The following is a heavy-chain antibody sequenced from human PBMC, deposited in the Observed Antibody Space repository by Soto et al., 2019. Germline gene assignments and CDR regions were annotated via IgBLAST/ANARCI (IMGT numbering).Heavy chain of an antibody. J-gene: IGHJ4*02. CDR1: GGSMRGQH. D-gene: IGHD3-16*01. CDR3: ATYTVGEGGRGY. V-gene: IGHV4-4*09. CDR2: HSDST. Sequence: QVQLQESGPGLVKPSETLSLTCTVSGGSMRGQHWSWIRQPPGKGLEWIGHHSDSTNYNPSLKSRIPMSTDTSKNQFSLKLSSVTAADTAVYYCATYTVGEGGRGYWGQGTLVTVSS.